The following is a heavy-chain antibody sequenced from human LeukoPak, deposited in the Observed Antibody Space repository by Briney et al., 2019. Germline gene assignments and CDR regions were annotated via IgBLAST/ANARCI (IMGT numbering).Heavy chain of an antibody. V-gene: IGHV3-23*01. CDR3: ARSSGWWSLDY. J-gene: IGHJ4*02. Sequence: GGSLRLSCAASGFTFSTASLHWVRQAPGRGLEWVSAFDTGCGTYYPDSLKGRFTISRDNSKNTVFLQMNSLRAEDTAVYYCARSSGWWSLDYWGQGTLVTVSS. CDR1: GFTFSTAS. D-gene: IGHD6-19*01. CDR2: FDTGCGT.